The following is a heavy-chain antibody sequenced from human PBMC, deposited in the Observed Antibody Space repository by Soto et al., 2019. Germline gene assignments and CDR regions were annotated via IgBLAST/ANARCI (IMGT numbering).Heavy chain of an antibody. CDR2: ISSSSSTI. Sequence: PGGSLRLSCAASGFTFSSYSMNWVRQAPGKGLEWVSYISSSSSTIYYADSVKGRFTISRDNAKNSLYLQMNSLRDEDTAVYYCARAPRGARHHYYYYGMDVWGQGTTVTVSS. V-gene: IGHV3-48*02. D-gene: IGHD1-26*01. CDR3: ARAPRGARHHYYYYGMDV. CDR1: GFTFSSYS. J-gene: IGHJ6*02.